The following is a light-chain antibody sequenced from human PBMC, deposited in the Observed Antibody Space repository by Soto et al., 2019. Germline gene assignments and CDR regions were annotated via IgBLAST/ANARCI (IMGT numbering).Light chain of an antibody. CDR3: QQRRSWPRT. CDR1: QSVSSY. Sequence: DIVLTQSPATLSLSPGERATLSCRASQSVSSYLAWYQQKPGQAPRLLIYDASNRATGIPARFSGSGSGTDLTLTISSLEPEDFAVYYCQQRRSWPRTFGQGTKVDI. V-gene: IGKV3-11*01. CDR2: DAS. J-gene: IGKJ1*01.